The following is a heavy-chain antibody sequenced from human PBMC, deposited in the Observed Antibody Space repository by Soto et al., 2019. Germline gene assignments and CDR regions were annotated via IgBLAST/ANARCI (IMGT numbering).Heavy chain of an antibody. J-gene: IGHJ4*02. V-gene: IGHV3-23*01. CDR3: AKIGWAAAVAHWEFPH. Sequence: PGGSLRLSCAASGFTFSSYAMPCVRQAPGKGLEWVSVVSGDGDTIHYADSVKGRFTISRDNSKRTWYLQMNSLSVEDTAVYYCAKIGWAAAVAHWEFPHCGQGTLVTVSS. D-gene: IGHD3-10*01. CDR1: GFTFSSYA. CDR2: VSGDGDTI.